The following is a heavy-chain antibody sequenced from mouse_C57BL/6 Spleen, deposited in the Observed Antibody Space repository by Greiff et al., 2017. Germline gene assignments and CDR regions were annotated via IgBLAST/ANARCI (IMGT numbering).Heavy chain of an antibody. CDR3: ARRRAYASIGYAMDY. Sequence: EVKLQESVAELVRPGASVKLSCTASGFNIKNTYMPWVKQRPEQGLEWIGRIDPANGNTKYAPKFQGKATITADTSSNTAYLQLNSLTSEDTAIYYCARRRAYASIGYAMDYWGQGTSVTVSS. CDR1: GFNIKNTY. D-gene: IGHD3-3*01. CDR2: IDPANGNT. J-gene: IGHJ4*01. V-gene: IGHV14-3*01.